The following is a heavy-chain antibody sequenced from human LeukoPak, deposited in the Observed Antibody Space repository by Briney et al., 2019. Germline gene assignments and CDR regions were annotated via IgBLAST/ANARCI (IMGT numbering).Heavy chain of an antibody. D-gene: IGHD2-2*01. CDR3: ARAIPPPHCTTITCFKPFDY. V-gene: IGHV1-8*03. CDR2: MNPNSGNT. J-gene: IGHJ4*02. Sequence: ASVKVSCKASGYTFTSYDINWVRQATGQGLEWMGWMNPNSGNTGYAQKFQGRVTFTRNASISTAYMDLSSLRSEDTAVYYCARAIPPPHCTTITCFKPFDYWGQGTLVTVSS. CDR1: GYTFTSYD.